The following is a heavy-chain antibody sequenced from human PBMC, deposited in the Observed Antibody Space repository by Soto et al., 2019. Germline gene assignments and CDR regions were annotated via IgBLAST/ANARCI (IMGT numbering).Heavy chain of an antibody. Sequence: QVQLQQWGAGLLKPSETLSLTCAVYGGSVNSGNYYCSWIRQPPGKGLEWIGEMSHSGGTHFNPSLKSRVTRSVDTSKNQFSLKMSSVTAADTALYYCARVERGTATTVVDAFDIWGPGTLVTVSS. V-gene: IGHV4-34*01. CDR2: MSHSGGT. CDR1: GGSVNSGNYY. D-gene: IGHD1-1*01. J-gene: IGHJ3*02. CDR3: ARVERGTATTVVDAFDI.